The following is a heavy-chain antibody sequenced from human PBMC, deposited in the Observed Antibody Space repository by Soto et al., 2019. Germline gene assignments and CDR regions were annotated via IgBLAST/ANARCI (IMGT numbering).Heavy chain of an antibody. CDR2: IYYSGST. D-gene: IGHD3-10*01. V-gene: IGHV4-31*03. J-gene: IGHJ4*02. CDR3: AREHPRYYYGSGSPGIDY. Sequence: PSETLSLTCTVSGGSISSGGYYWSWIRQHPGKGLEWIGYIYYSGSTYYNPSLKSRVTISVDTSKNQFSLKLSSVTAADTAVYYCAREHPRYYYGSGSPGIDYWGQGTLVTVSS. CDR1: GGSISSGGYY.